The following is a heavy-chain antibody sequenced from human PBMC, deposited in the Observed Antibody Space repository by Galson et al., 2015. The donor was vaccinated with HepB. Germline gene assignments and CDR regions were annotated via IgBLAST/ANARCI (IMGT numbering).Heavy chain of an antibody. CDR2: ISYDGSNK. CDR3: AKDKSRKAMVAYFCYVMDV. V-gene: IGHV3-30*18. CDR1: GFTFSSYG. D-gene: IGHD2-15*01. J-gene: IGHJ6*02. Sequence: SLRLSCAASGFTFSSYGMHWVRQAPGKGLEWVAVISYDGSNKYYADSVKGRFTISRDNSKNTLSLHMNSLRAEDTAVYYCAKDKSRKAMVAYFCYVMDVWGQGTTVTVSS.